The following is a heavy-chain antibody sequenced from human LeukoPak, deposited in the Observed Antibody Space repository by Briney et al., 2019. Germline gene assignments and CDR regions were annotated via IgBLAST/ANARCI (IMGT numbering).Heavy chain of an antibody. CDR1: GFTFSSYA. Sequence: GGSLRLSCAASGFTFSSYAMHWVRQAPGKGLEWVAVISYDGNNKYYADSVKGRFTISRDNSKNTLYLQMNSLRAEDTAVYYCAKVDSSWFYFDYWGQGTLVTVSS. CDR2: ISYDGNNK. J-gene: IGHJ4*02. CDR3: AKVDSSWFYFDY. V-gene: IGHV3-30-3*01. D-gene: IGHD6-13*01.